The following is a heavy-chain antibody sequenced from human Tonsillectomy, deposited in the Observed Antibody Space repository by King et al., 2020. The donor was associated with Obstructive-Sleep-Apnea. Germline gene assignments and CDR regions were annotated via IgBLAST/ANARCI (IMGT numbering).Heavy chain of an antibody. D-gene: IGHD6-19*01. CDR3: ARLGYSSGWGHFDY. CDR2: IYSSGST. CDR1: GGSISRYY. Sequence: VQLQESGPGLVKPSETLSLTCTVSGGSISRYYWIWIRQPPGKGLEWIGYIYSSGSTNYNPSLKSRVTISVDTSKNQFSLKLSSVTAADTAVYYCARLGYSSGWGHFDYWGQGTLVTVSS. J-gene: IGHJ4*02. V-gene: IGHV4-59*08.